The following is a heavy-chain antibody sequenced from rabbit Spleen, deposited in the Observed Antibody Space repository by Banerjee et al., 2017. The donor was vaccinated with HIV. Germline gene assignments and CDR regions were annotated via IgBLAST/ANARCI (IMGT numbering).Heavy chain of an antibody. CDR2: INTYTSKG. J-gene: IGHJ3*01. V-gene: IGHV1S45*01. D-gene: IGHD1-1*01. CDR3: ARDLTSAIGWNFGL. Sequence: QEQLVESGGGLVQPEGSLTLTCTASGFSFSSTYWICWVRQAPGKGLEWIACINTYTSKGVYATWAKGRFTISKTSSTTVTLQMTTMTAADTATYFCARDLTSAIGWNFGLWGQGTLVTVS. CDR1: GFSFSSTYW.